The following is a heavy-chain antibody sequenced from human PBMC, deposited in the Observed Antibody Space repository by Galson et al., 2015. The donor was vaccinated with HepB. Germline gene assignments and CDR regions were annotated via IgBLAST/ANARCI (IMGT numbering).Heavy chain of an antibody. V-gene: IGHV1-69*10. CDR1: GGTFSSYA. CDR2: IIPIFGIA. Sequence: SVKVSCKASGGTFSSYAISWVRQAAGQGLEWMGGIIPIFGIANYAQKFQGRVTITADKSTSTAYMELSSLRSEDTAVYYCARSYYDSSGYYYTDAFDVWGQGTMVTVSS. CDR3: ARSYYDSSGYYYTDAFDV. D-gene: IGHD3-22*01. J-gene: IGHJ3*01.